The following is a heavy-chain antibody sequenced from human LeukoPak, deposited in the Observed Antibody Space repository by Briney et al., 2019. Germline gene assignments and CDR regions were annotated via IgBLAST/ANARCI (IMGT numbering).Heavy chain of an antibody. Sequence: GGSLRLSCAASGFTFSSYSMNWVRQAPGKGLEWVSSISSSSSYIYYADSVKGRFTISRDNAKNSLYLQMNSLRAEDTAVYYRATAKWGAYYFDYWGQGTLVTVSS. D-gene: IGHD3-16*01. J-gene: IGHJ4*02. CDR1: GFTFSSYS. CDR3: ATAKWGAYYFDY. V-gene: IGHV3-21*01. CDR2: ISSSSSYI.